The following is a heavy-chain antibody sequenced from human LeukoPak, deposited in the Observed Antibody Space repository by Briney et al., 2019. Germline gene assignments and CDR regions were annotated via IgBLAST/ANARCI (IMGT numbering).Heavy chain of an antibody. D-gene: IGHD6-6*01. Sequence: PSETLSLTCTVSGGSVSSGNYYWSWIRQPPGKGLEWIGYIYYSGSTNYNPSLKSRVTISVETSMNQFSLKLSSVTAADTAVYYCAREGSSSSYYYYGIDVWGQGTTVTVSS. J-gene: IGHJ6*02. CDR1: GGSVSSGNYY. CDR3: AREGSSSSYYYYGIDV. CDR2: IYYSGST. V-gene: IGHV4-61*01.